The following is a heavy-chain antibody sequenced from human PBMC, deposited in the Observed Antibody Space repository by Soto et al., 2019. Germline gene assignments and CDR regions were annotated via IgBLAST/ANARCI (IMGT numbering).Heavy chain of an antibody. Sequence: QSGGSLRLSCSASGFTFSNYWMDWVRQAPGKGLVWVSHIKTDGTSTSYADSVKGRVTISRDNAENTLYLQMNSLRVEDTAIYYCARGWFGNSLDLWGRGTLVTVSS. D-gene: IGHD3-16*01. CDR3: ARGWFGNSLDL. J-gene: IGHJ5*02. CDR2: IKTDGTST. CDR1: GFTFSNYW. V-gene: IGHV3-74*01.